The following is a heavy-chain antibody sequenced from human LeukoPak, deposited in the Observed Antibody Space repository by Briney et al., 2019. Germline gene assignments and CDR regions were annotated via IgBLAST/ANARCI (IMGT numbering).Heavy chain of an antibody. CDR3: ARAVVPAAVSSPWFDP. Sequence: GESLKISCKGSGYSFTSYWIGWVRQMPGKGLEWMGIIYPGDSDTRYSPSFQGQVTISADKSISTAYLQWSSLKASDTAMYYCARAVVPAAVSSPWFDPWGQGTLVTVSS. CDR2: IYPGDSDT. V-gene: IGHV5-51*01. J-gene: IGHJ5*02. CDR1: GYSFTSYW. D-gene: IGHD2-2*01.